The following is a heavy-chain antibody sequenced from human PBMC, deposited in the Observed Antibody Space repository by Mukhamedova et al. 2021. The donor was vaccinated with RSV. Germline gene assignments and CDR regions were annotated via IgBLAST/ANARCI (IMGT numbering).Heavy chain of an antibody. Sequence: VRQAPGKRRGWVPAISGGGGGTYYADSVRGRLPIPRDNSRNTRYRQMNTLRAKDTAVYYFAKDDGWHYYGSGGYFSLFEALNICG. J-gene: IGHJ3*02. D-gene: IGHD3-10*01. CDR2: ISGGGGGT. CDR3: AKDDGWHYYGSGGYFSLFEALNI. V-gene: IGHV3-23*01.